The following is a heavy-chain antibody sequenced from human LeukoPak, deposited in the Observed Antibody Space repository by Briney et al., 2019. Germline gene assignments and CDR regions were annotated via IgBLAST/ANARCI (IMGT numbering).Heavy chain of an antibody. V-gene: IGHV4-59*01. CDR2: IYYSGST. CDR1: GGSISSYY. D-gene: IGHD3-10*01. Sequence: PSKTLSLTCTVSGGSISSYYWSWIRQPPGKGLEWIGYIYYSGSTNYNPSLKSRVTISVDTSKNQFSLKLSSVTAADTAVYYCARVSAVRGVIDYWGQGTLVTVSS. CDR3: ARVSAVRGVIDY. J-gene: IGHJ4*02.